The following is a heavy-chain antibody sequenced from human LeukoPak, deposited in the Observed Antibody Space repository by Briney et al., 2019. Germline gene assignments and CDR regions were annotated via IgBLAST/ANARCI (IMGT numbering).Heavy chain of an antibody. CDR3: ARVVGYCSGGSCYYYYYYMDV. V-gene: IGHV4-61*02. J-gene: IGHJ6*03. CDR1: GGSISSCSYY. CDR2: IYTSGRT. Sequence: SQTLSLTCTDSGGSISSCSYYWSWIRQPAGKGLEWLGRIYTSGRTHYNPSLKSRVTISVDTHKNQFSLKLSSVTAADTAVYYCARVVGYCSGGSCYYYYYYMDVWGKGTSVTVS. D-gene: IGHD2-15*01.